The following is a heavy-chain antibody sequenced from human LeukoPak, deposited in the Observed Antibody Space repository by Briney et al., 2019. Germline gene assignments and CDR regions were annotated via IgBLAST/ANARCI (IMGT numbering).Heavy chain of an antibody. CDR2: ISNDGDNK. V-gene: IGHV3-30*18. CDR3: AKDLTTLFLASDV. Sequence: SGGSLRLSCVASGFTFSAYGMQWVRQAPGKGLEWVAVISNDGDNKYYSNSVKGRFTISRDSSKYTLYLQMNSLRPEDTAVYSCAKDLTTLFLASDVWGLGTMVTVSS. D-gene: IGHD4-11*01. J-gene: IGHJ3*01. CDR1: GFTFSAYG.